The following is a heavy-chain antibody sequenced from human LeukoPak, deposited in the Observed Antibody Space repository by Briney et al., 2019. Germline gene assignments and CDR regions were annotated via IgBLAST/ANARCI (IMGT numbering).Heavy chain of an antibody. V-gene: IGHV3-23*01. D-gene: IGHD6-13*01. CDR2: ISNNGGYT. CDR1: GGSFSGYY. Sequence: ETLSLTCAVYGGSFSGYYWSWIRQPPGKGLEWVSAISNNGGYTYYADSVQGRFTISRDNSKSTLCLQMNSLRAEDTAVYYCATLGGYSSSWFGTFDIWGQGTMVTVSS. CDR3: ATLGGYSSSWFGTFDI. J-gene: IGHJ3*02.